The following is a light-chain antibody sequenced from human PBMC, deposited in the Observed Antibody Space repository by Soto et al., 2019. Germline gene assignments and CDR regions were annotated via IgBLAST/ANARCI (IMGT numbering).Light chain of an antibody. V-gene: IGKV1-9*01. CDR1: QAISSH. CDR2: HAS. CDR3: QQYMSYS. Sequence: DIQLTQSPSFLSASVGGRVTITCRASQAISSHLAWYQQKPGTAPKLLIYHASTLESGVPSRFSGSGSGTEFTLTISSLQPDDFATYYCQQYMSYSFGQGTKVDIK. J-gene: IGKJ1*01.